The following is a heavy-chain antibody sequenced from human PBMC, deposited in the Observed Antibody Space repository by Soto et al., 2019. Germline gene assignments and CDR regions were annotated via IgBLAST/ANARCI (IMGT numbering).Heavy chain of an antibody. CDR3: AGQGNAYNYAFDS. Sequence: GGSLRLSCAASGFTFNYYNMNWVRQAPGKGLEWVSYIGSSSGTIYSANSVEGRFTISRDNAQNSLYLQMNSLRDEDTAVYYCAGQGNAYNYAFDSWGQGTLVTVSS. CDR2: IGSSSGTI. CDR1: GFTFNYYN. V-gene: IGHV3-48*02. D-gene: IGHD1-1*01. J-gene: IGHJ4*02.